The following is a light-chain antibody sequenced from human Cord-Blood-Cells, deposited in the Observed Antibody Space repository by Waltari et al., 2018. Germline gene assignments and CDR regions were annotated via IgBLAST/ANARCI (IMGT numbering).Light chain of an antibody. Sequence: IVLTPSPGTLSLSPGERAPLSCRASQSVRSSYLAWYQQKPGQAPRLLIYGASSMATGIPDRFSGSGSGTDFTLTISRLEPEDFAVYYCQQYGSSPRYSFGQGTKLEIK. CDR2: GAS. CDR3: QQYGSSPRYS. V-gene: IGKV3-20*01. J-gene: IGKJ2*03. CDR1: QSVRSSY.